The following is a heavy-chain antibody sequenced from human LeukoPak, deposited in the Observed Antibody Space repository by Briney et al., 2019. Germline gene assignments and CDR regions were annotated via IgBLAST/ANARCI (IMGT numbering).Heavy chain of an antibody. CDR2: ISGSGAFI. D-gene: IGHD6-19*01. Sequence: GGSLRLSCAASGFTFSTYAISWVRQAPGKGLEWVSTISGSGAFIYYADSVKGRFTISRDNSKNTLSLQMNSLRTEDTALYYCAKAVASGRSFDDWGQGALVSVCS. CDR1: GFTFSTYA. CDR3: AKAVASGRSFDD. V-gene: IGHV3-23*01. J-gene: IGHJ4*02.